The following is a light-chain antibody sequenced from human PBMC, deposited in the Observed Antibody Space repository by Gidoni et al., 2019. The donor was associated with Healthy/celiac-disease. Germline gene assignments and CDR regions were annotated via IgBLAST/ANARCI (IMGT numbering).Light chain of an antibody. CDR1: QSISSW. Sequence: DIQMTQSPSTLSASVGDRVTITCRASQSISSWLAWYQQKPGKAPKLLFYKASSLGSGVPSRFSGSGSGTEFTLTISSLQPDDFATYYCQQYNSYSRTFGQGTKVEIK. CDR2: KAS. CDR3: QQYNSYSRT. V-gene: IGKV1-5*03. J-gene: IGKJ1*01.